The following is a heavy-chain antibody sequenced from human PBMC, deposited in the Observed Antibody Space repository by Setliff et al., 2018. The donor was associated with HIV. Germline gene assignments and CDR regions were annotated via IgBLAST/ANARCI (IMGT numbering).Heavy chain of an antibody. D-gene: IGHD1-26*01. CDR3: ARRSIVGSTRGYYYYALDV. CDR1: GGSISSSSYY. CDR2: IFYTGST. V-gene: IGHV4-39*01. J-gene: IGHJ6*02. Sequence: SETLSLTCTVSGGSISSSSYYWDWIRQPPGKSLEWVGSIFYTGSTNYRPSLESRVIVSLDTSKNQFSPKLSSVTAADTAVYYCARRSIVGSTRGYYYYALDVWGQGTTVTVSS.